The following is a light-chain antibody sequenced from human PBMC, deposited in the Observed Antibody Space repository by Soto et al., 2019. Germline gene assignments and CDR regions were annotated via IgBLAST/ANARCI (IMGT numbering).Light chain of an antibody. CDR1: QSVSSY. J-gene: IGKJ4*01. Sequence: EIVLTQSPATLSLSPGERATLSCRASQSVSSYLAWYQQKPGQAPRLLIYDTSNRATGIPARFSGSGSGTDFTLTISSLEPEDFAAYYCQQRNTWPKTFGGGTKVEIK. V-gene: IGKV3-11*01. CDR3: QQRNTWPKT. CDR2: DTS.